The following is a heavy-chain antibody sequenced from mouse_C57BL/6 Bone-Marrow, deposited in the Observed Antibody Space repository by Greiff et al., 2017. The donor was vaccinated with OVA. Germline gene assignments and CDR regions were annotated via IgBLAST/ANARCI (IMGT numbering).Heavy chain of an antibody. CDR2: IRSGSSTI. J-gene: IGHJ1*03. D-gene: IGHD2-4*01. CDR1: GFTFSDYG. CDR3: ARAYDYDWYFDV. Sequence: EVKLMEPGGGLVKPGGSLTFSCEASGFTFSDYGMHWVRPAPEKGLEWVAYIRSGSSTIYYADKVKGRFTLSRDNAKNTLFLQITCLRSEDSAMYYCARAYDYDWYFDVWGTGTTVTVSS. V-gene: IGHV5-17*01.